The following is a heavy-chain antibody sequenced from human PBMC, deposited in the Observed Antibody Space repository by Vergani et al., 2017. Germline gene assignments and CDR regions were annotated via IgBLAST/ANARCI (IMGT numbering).Heavy chain of an antibody. J-gene: IGHJ5*02. CDR1: GGTFSSYT. CDR2: IIPILGIA. D-gene: IGHD2-2*01. CDR3: ARAASKVVGPAAMYNWFDP. V-gene: IGHV1-69*02. Sequence: QVQLVQSGAEVKKPGSSVKVSCKASGGTFSSYTISWVRQAPGQGLEWMGRIIPILGIANYAQKFQGRVTITADKSTSTAYMELSSLRSEDTAVYYCARAASKVVGPAAMYNWFDPWGQGTLVTVSS.